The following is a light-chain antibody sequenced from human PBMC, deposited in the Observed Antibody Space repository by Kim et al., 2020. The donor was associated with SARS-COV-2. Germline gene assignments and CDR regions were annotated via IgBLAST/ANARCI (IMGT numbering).Light chain of an antibody. V-gene: IGLV2-11*01. J-gene: IGLJ1*01. Sequence: QSALTQPRSVSGSPGQSVTLSCTGTSSDVGGYNYVSWYQQHPGKAPNLMIYDVSKRPSGVPDRFSGSKSGNTASLTVSGLQAEDEADNYCCSYAGSCYVFGTGTKVTVL. CDR1: SSDVGGYNY. CDR3: CSYAGSCYV. CDR2: DVS.